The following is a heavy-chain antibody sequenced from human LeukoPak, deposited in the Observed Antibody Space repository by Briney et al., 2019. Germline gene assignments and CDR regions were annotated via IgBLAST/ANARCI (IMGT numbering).Heavy chain of an antibody. CDR1: GGSNSSSSYY. CDR2: IYYSGST. Sequence: SETLSLTCTVSGGSNSSSSYYWGWIHQPPGKGLEWIGSIYYSGSTYYNPSLKSRVTISVDTSKKQFSLKLSSVTAADTAVYYCARDLTSVAAGAWFDPWGQGTLVTVYS. V-gene: IGHV4-39*07. CDR3: ARDLTSVAAGAWFDP. J-gene: IGHJ5*02. D-gene: IGHD6-13*01.